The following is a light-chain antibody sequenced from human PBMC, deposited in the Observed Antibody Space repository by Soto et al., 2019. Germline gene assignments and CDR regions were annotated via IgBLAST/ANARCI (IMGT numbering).Light chain of an antibody. J-gene: IGLJ2*01. CDR1: SSNIGSNT. Sequence: QSVLTQPPSASGTPGQRVTISCSGSSSNIGSNTVNWYQQLPGTTPTLLIYSNNQRPSAVPDRFSGSKSATSASLAISGLQSEDEADCYCEAWDDGLNGVVFGGGTKLTVL. CDR2: SNN. CDR3: EAWDDGLNGVV. V-gene: IGLV1-44*01.